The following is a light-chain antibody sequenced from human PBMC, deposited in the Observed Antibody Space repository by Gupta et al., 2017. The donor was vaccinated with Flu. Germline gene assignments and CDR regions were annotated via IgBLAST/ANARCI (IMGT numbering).Light chain of an antibody. Sequence: EIVLTQSPATLSVSPGERATLSCRASQSVSSNLAWYQQKPGQAPRRLTYGASTRATAIPARMIGSGSGTECTRIISSMQSEDYSVDYCQQYNNELAVTFGQGTKVEIK. CDR1: QSVSSN. V-gene: IGKV3-15*01. J-gene: IGKJ1*01. CDR2: GAS. CDR3: QQYNNELAVT.